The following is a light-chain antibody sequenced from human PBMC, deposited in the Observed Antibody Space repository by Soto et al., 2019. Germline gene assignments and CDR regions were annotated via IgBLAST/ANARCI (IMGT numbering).Light chain of an antibody. V-gene: IGLV1-40*01. CDR2: GDT. CDR3: QSYDSSLSGPVL. J-gene: IGLJ2*01. CDR1: NSNIGAGYD. Sequence: QSVLTQPTSVSGAPGQRVTISCTGSNSNIGAGYDVNWYQHLPGTAPKLLIYGDTIRPSGVPDRFSGSKSATSASLAIAGLQVEDEGDYYCQSYDSSLSGPVLFGGGTKVTVL.